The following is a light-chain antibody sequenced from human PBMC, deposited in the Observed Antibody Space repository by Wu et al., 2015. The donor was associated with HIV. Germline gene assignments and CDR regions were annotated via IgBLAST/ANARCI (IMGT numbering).Light chain of an antibody. CDR3: QQRYTWPLT. V-gene: IGKV3-11*01. J-gene: IGKJ5*01. Sequence: EIVLTQSPATLSLSPGERATLSCRASQSIGTYLAWYQQTPGQPPRLLISYASTRAADIPARFSGSGSETDFSLIINNLEPEDFAVYYCQQRYTWPLTFGQGTRLEFK. CDR1: QSIGTY. CDR2: YAS.